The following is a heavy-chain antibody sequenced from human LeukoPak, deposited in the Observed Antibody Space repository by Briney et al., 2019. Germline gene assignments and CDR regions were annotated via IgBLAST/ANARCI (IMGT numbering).Heavy chain of an antibody. J-gene: IGHJ4*02. CDR3: ARDPSVDSSGWNSDY. CDR1: GFTFSSYS. V-gene: IGHV3-21*01. D-gene: IGHD6-19*01. Sequence: GGSLRLSCAASGFTFSSYSMNWVRQAPGKGLEWVSSISSSSSYIYYADSVKDRFTISRDNAKNSLYLQMNSLRAEDTAVYYCARDPSVDSSGWNSDYWGQGTLVTVSS. CDR2: ISSSSSYI.